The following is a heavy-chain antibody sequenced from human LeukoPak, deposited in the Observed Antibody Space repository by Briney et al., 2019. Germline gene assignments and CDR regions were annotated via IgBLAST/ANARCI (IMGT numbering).Heavy chain of an antibody. Sequence: PGESLKISCKGSGYSFTSYWIGWVRQMPGKGLEWMGIIYPGDSDTRYSPSLQRQVTISADKSISTAYLQWSSLKASDTAMYYCARYGSGSYPYYYYGMDVWGQGTTVTVSS. CDR1: GYSFTSYW. D-gene: IGHD3-10*01. J-gene: IGHJ6*02. CDR3: ARYGSGSYPYYYYGMDV. CDR2: IYPGDSDT. V-gene: IGHV5-51*01.